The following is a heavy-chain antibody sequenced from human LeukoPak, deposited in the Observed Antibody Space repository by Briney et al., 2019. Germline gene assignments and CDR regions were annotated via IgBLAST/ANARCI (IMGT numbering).Heavy chain of an antibody. D-gene: IGHD2-21*02. CDR3: ASTTVTATPYAFDI. CDR1: GDPISRGGYY. V-gene: IGHV4-61*08. Sequence: SQTLSLTCTVSGDPISRGGYYWSWIRQPPGKGLEWIVYIYYSGSTNYNPSLKSRVTISVDTSKNQFSLKLSSVTAADTAVYYCASTTVTATPYAFDIWGQGTMVTVSS. CDR2: IYYSGST. J-gene: IGHJ3*02.